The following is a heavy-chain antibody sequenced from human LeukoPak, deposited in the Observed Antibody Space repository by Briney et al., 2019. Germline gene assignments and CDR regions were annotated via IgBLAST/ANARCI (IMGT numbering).Heavy chain of an antibody. Sequence: ASVKVSCKASGGTFSSYAISWVRQAPGQGLEWMGIINPSGGSTSYAQKFQGRVTMTRDTSTSTVYMELSSLRSEDTAVYYCAREVWGPEYWGQGTLVTVSS. CDR1: GGTFSSYA. CDR2: INPSGGST. J-gene: IGHJ4*02. D-gene: IGHD1-14*01. V-gene: IGHV1-46*01. CDR3: AREVWGPEY.